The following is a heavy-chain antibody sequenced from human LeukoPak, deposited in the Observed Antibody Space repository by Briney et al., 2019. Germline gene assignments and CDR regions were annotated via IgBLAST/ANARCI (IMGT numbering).Heavy chain of an antibody. Sequence: LRLSCAASGFTFSSYAMSWIRQPPGKGLEWIGYIYHSGSTYYNPSLKSRVTISVDRSKNQFSLKLSSVTAADTAVYYCARGSRAEYSYGPSFDYWGQGTLVTVSS. J-gene: IGHJ4*02. CDR3: ARGSRAEYSYGPSFDY. CDR1: GFTFSSYA. V-gene: IGHV4-30-2*01. D-gene: IGHD5-18*01. CDR2: IYHSGST.